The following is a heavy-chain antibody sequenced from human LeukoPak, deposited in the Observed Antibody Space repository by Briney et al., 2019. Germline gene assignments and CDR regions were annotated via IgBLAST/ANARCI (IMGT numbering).Heavy chain of an antibody. CDR1: RYTFTGYY. D-gene: IGHD3-10*01. Sequence: ASVKVSCKASRYTFTGYYMHWVRQAPGQGLEWMGWINPNSGGTNYAQKFQGRVTMTRDTSISTAYMELSRLRSDDTAVYYCARDMKLNYYGSGSQDYWGQGTLVTVSS. J-gene: IGHJ4*02. CDR2: INPNSGGT. V-gene: IGHV1-2*02. CDR3: ARDMKLNYYGSGSQDY.